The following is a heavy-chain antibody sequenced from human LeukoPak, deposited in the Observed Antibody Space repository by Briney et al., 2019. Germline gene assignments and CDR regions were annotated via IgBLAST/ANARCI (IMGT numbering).Heavy chain of an antibody. CDR1: GFTFSSYW. D-gene: IGHD3-10*01. CDR3: ARVLVRGVIDDY. CDR2: INSDGSST. Sequence: GGSLRLSCAASGFTFSSYWMRWVRQAPGKGLVWVSRINSDGSSTRYADSVKGRFTIYRDNAKNTLYLQMNSLRAEDTAVYYCARVLVRGVIDDYWGQGTLVTVSS. J-gene: IGHJ4*02. V-gene: IGHV3-74*01.